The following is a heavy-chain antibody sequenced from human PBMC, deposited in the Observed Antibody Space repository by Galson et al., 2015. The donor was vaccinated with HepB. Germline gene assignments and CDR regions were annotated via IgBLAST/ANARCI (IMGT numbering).Heavy chain of an antibody. D-gene: IGHD3-22*01. J-gene: IGHJ3*02. V-gene: IGHV3-30*03. CDR2: ISYDGSNK. CDR3: ARDLAWGYYYDSSGYYPDAFDI. CDR1: GFTFGSYG. Sequence: SLRLSCAASGFTFGSYGMHWVRQAPGKGLEWVAVISYDGSNKYYADSVKGRFTISRDNSKNTLYLQMNSLRAEDTAVYYCARDLAWGYYYDSSGYYPDAFDIWGQGTMVTVSS.